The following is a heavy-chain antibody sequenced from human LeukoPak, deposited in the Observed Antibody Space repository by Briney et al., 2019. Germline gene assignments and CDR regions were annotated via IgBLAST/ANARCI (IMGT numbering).Heavy chain of an antibody. D-gene: IGHD6-19*01. CDR3: AGRRSSGWYAY. J-gene: IGHJ4*02. CDR1: GFTFSSYS. Sequence: GGSLRLSCAASGFTFSSYSMNWVRQAPGKGLEWVSVIHDSGTTYYADSVKGRFLIFRDTSKNTVDLQMNSLRVEDTAVYYCAGRRSSGWYAYWGQGTLVTVSS. CDR2: IHDSGTT. V-gene: IGHV3-53*01.